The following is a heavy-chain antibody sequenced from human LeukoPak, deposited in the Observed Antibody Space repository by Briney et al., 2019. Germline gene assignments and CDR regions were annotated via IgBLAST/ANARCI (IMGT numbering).Heavy chain of an antibody. J-gene: IGHJ3*02. D-gene: IGHD4-17*01. V-gene: IGHV3-66*01. CDR2: IYSGGST. CDR1: GFTVSSNY. Sequence: GGSLRLSCTVSGFTVSSNYMSWVRQAPGKGLEWVSVIYSGGSTYYADSVKGRFTISRDNSKNTLYLQMNSLRAEDTAVYYCAREVPPTVTTADGLDDAFDIWGQGTMVTVSS. CDR3: AREVPPTVTTADGLDDAFDI.